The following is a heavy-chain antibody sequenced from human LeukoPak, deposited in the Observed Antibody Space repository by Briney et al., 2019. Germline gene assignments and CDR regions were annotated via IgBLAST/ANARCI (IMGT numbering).Heavy chain of an antibody. CDR2: IRYDGSNK. D-gene: IGHD2-2*02. J-gene: IGHJ4*02. CDR1: GFTFSSYG. CDR3: AKAEYCSSTSCYNRHLSGY. V-gene: IGHV3-30*02. Sequence: SGGSLRLSCAASGFTFSSYGMHWVRQAPGKGLEWVAFIRYDGSNKYYADSVKGRFTISRDNSKNTLYLQMNSLRAEDTAVYYCAKAEYCSSTSCYNRHLSGYWGQGTLVTVSS.